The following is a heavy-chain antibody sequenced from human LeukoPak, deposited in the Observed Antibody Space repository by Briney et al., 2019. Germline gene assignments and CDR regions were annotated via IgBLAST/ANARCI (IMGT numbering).Heavy chain of an antibody. CDR1: GYTFTGYY. CDR3: ARVYYYGSGDWFDP. V-gene: IGHV1-2*02. Sequence: ASVKVSCKASGYTFTGYYMHWVRQAPGQGLEWMGWINPNSGGTNYAQKFQGRVTMTRDTSISTAYMELSRLRSDDTAVYYCARVYYYGSGDWFDPWGQGTLVTVSS. CDR2: INPNSGGT. J-gene: IGHJ5*02. D-gene: IGHD3-10*01.